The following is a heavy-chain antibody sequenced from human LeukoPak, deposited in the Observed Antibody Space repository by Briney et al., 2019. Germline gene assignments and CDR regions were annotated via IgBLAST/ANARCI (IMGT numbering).Heavy chain of an antibody. CDR3: AHGAMYQLDY. D-gene: IGHD2-2*01. V-gene: IGHV3-23*01. CDR1: GFPFNNHG. CDR2: IIGVAGST. Sequence: GGTLRLSCAASGFPFNNHGMSWVRQAPGKGLEWVSGIIGVAGSTYYADSVKGRFTISGDNSKNTLFLQMNSLRAEDTAVYYCAHGAMYQLDYWGQGTLVIVSS. J-gene: IGHJ4*02.